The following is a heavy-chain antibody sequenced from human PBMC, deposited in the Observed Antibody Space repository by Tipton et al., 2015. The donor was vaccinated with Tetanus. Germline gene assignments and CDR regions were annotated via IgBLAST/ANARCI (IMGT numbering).Heavy chain of an antibody. V-gene: IGHV3-23*01. D-gene: IGHD3-16*01. Sequence: SLRLSCAASGFTFSSYVMSWVRQAPGKGLEWVSAISGSGGSTYYADSVKGRFTISRENAKNSLYLQMNSLRAGDTAVYYCARGIWGAFDIWGQGTMVTVSS. CDR3: ARGIWGAFDI. CDR1: GFTFSSYV. CDR2: ISGSGGST. J-gene: IGHJ3*02.